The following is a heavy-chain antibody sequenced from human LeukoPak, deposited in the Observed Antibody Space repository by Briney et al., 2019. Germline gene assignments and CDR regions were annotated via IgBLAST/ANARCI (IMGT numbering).Heavy chain of an antibody. V-gene: IGHV4-4*09. Sequence: SETLSLTCTVFGGSISSYYWSWIRKPPGKGLEWIGYIYNSGITNKNPSLKSRVTISGDTSKNQFSLKLSSVTAADTAVYYCARGLRDEERHYGYYYMDVWGKGTTVTVSS. J-gene: IGHJ6*03. CDR3: ARGLRDEERHYGYYYMDV. CDR2: IYNSGIT. CDR1: GGSISSYY. D-gene: IGHD3-22*01.